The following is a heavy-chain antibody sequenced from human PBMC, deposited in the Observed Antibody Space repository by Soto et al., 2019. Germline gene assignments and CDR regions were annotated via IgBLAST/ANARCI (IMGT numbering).Heavy chain of an antibody. CDR3: AHRVDYRGSWNTGYFAY. Sequence: QITLKESGPTLVKPTQTLTLTCSFSGFSLSTTGVAVGWIRQPPGKALECLVLIYWDDDKRYSPSLKSRLTITRDTSKNQGVLTMTDMDPVDTATYYCAHRVDYRGSWNTGYFAYWGQGTLVTVSS. D-gene: IGHD2-15*01. J-gene: IGHJ4*02. CDR2: IYWDDDK. CDR1: GFSLSTTGVA. V-gene: IGHV2-5*02.